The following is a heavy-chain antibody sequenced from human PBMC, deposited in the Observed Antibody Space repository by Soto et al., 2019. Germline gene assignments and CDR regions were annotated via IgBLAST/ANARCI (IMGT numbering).Heavy chain of an antibody. CDR3: ARDLSRFLEWSQPDAFDI. D-gene: IGHD3-3*01. Sequence: ASVKVSCKASGYTFTSYGISWVRQAPGQGLEWMGWISAYNGNTNYAQKLQGRVTMTTDTSTSTAYMELRSLRSDDTAVYYCARDLSRFLEWSQPDAFDIWGQGTMVTVSS. CDR2: ISAYNGNT. CDR1: GYTFTSYG. V-gene: IGHV1-18*01. J-gene: IGHJ3*02.